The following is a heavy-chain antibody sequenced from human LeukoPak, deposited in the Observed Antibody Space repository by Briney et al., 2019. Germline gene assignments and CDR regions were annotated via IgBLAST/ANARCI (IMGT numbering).Heavy chain of an antibody. D-gene: IGHD5-12*01. J-gene: IGHJ4*02. Sequence: GASVKVSCKASGGTFSSYAISWVRQAPGQGLEWMGGIIPIFGTANYAQKFQGRVMITADESTSTAYMELSSLRSEDTAVYYCARGDRGFPYDYWGQGTLVTVSS. V-gene: IGHV1-69*13. CDR3: ARGDRGFPYDY. CDR1: GGTFSSYA. CDR2: IIPIFGTA.